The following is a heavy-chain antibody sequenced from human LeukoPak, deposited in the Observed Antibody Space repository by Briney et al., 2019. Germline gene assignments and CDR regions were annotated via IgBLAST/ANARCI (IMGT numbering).Heavy chain of an antibody. Sequence: PGGSLRLSCAASGFTFSNYWMHWVRQAPGKGLEWVAHIKTDGSEKYYVDSVKGRFTISRDNAKNSLSLQMNSLRAEDTAVYYCARDMFDWLFEDLEIGVSSDYWGQGTLVTVSS. CDR3: ARDMFDWLFEDLEIGVSSDY. CDR2: IKTDGSEK. J-gene: IGHJ4*02. V-gene: IGHV3-7*01. CDR1: GFTFSNYW. D-gene: IGHD3-9*01.